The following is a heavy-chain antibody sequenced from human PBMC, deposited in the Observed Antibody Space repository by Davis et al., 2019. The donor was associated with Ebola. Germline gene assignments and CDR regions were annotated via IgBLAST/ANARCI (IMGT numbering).Heavy chain of an antibody. CDR1: GYSFTSYW. D-gene: IGHD2-15*01. V-gene: IGHV5-51*01. Sequence: KVSCKGSGYSFTSYWIGWVRQMPGKGLEWMGIIYPGDSDTRYSPSFQGQVTISVDKSISTAYLQWSSLKASDTAMYYCARHASYCSGGSCYPVRGMDVWGQGTTVTVSS. CDR2: IYPGDSDT. J-gene: IGHJ6*02. CDR3: ARHASYCSGGSCYPVRGMDV.